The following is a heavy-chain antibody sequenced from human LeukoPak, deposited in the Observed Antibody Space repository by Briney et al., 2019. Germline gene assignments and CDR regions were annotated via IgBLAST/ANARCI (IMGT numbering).Heavy chain of an antibody. CDR3: ATTLYSGIYGDAFDI. V-gene: IGHV5-51*03. CDR2: IDPGDFEI. CDR1: GYSFTTYW. Sequence: PGESLKISCQGSGYSFTTYWIGWARQMPGKGLEWMGIIDPGDFEIRYSPSFQGQGTISADKSIRTAYLHWDSLKASDTAMYYCATTLYSGIYGDAFDIWGQGTMVTVSS. J-gene: IGHJ3*02. D-gene: IGHD1-26*01.